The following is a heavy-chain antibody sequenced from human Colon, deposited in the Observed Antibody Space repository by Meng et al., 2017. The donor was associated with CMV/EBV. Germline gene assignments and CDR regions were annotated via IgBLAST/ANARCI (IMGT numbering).Heavy chain of an antibody. J-gene: IGHJ5*02. D-gene: IGHD2-15*01. Sequence: SLHASGYRLRNFAISWVRLAPGQGPEWVGWISPYRGDTNYAQKFQGRVTMTTDTPTSTAYMELRSLRPDDTAVYYCAREGVGRWFDPWGQGTLVTVSS. CDR1: GYRLRNFA. CDR3: AREGVGRWFDP. V-gene: IGHV1-18*01. CDR2: ISPYRGDT.